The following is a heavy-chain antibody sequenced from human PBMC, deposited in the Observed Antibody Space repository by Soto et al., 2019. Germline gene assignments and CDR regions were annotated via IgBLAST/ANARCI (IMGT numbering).Heavy chain of an antibody. CDR2: IDPSDSYT. J-gene: IGHJ4*02. V-gene: IGHV5-10-1*01. Sequence: EVQLVQSGAEVKKPGESLRISCKASGYSFTSYWITWVRQMPGKGLEWMGRIDPSDSYTNYSPSFQGHVTISVDKSTSAAYLQWSSLQSSDTGIYFCPRRGVFGGDWYGYWGQGTLVTVSS. D-gene: IGHD2-21*02. CDR1: GYSFTSYW. CDR3: PRRGVFGGDWYGY.